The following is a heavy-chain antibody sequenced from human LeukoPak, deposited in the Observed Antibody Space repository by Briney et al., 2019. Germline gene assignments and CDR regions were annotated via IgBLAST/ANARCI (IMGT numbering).Heavy chain of an antibody. CDR3: ARGSEWSSGVSDY. CDR2: ISGNSDMT. Sequence: PGGSLRLSCAASGFTFSTYAMTWVRQAPGKGLEWVSGISGNSDMTYYADSVKGRFSISRDNSKNTLYLQMNSLRADDTALYYCARGSEWSSGVSDYWGQGTLVTVSS. V-gene: IGHV3-23*01. J-gene: IGHJ4*02. CDR1: GFTFSTYA. D-gene: IGHD3-3*01.